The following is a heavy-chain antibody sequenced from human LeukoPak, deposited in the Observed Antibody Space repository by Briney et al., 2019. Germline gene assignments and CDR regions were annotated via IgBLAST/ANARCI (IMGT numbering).Heavy chain of an antibody. D-gene: IGHD3-22*01. V-gene: IGHV1-2*06. Sequence: PSASVKVSCKASGGTFSSYAISWVRQAPGQGLEWMGRINPNSGDTNYAQKFQGRVTMTRDTSISTAYMELSRLRSDDTAVYYCARAPLYYYDSSGYLQHWGQGTLVTVSS. CDR1: GGTFSSYA. CDR2: INPNSGDT. CDR3: ARAPLYYYDSSGYLQH. J-gene: IGHJ1*01.